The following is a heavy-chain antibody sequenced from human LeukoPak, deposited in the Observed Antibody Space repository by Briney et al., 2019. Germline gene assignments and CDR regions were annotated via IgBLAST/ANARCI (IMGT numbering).Heavy chain of an antibody. CDR3: ARRGQVLASSSTYYSDY. CDR1: GYSFTSYW. CDR2: IYPGDSDT. D-gene: IGHD6-13*01. J-gene: IGHJ4*02. Sequence: GESLKISCKGSGYSFTSYWIGWVRQMPGKGLEWMGIIYPGDSDTRYSPSFQGQVTISADKSISTAYLQWSSLKASDTAMYYCARRGQVLASSSTYYSDYWGQGTLVTVSS. V-gene: IGHV5-51*01.